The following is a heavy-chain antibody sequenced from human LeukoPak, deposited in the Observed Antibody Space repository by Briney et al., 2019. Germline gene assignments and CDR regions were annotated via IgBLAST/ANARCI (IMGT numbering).Heavy chain of an antibody. J-gene: IGHJ6*02. Sequence: PGGSLRLSCAASGFTFSSYAMHWVRQAPGKGLEWVAVISYDGSNKYYADSVKGRFTISRDNSKNTLYLQMNSLRAEDTAVYYCARELRVVVVPAAISSSYGMDVWGQGTTVTVSS. CDR3: ARELRVVVVPAAISSSYGMDV. D-gene: IGHD2-2*01. CDR1: GFTFSSYA. CDR2: ISYDGSNK. V-gene: IGHV3-30-3*01.